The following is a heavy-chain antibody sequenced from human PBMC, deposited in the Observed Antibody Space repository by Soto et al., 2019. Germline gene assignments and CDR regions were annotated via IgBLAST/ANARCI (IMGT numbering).Heavy chain of an antibody. V-gene: IGHV4-39*01. CDR3: ARHKSGSDWLDP. Sequence: SETLSLTCTVSGGSISDISYCWGWIRQPPGKGLQWIGCMFYSGAAYYNPSLKNRVTLSVDTSNNEFSLKLVSVTAPDTAVYYCARHKSGSDWLDPWGQGTLVTVSS. CDR1: GGSISDISYC. CDR2: MFYSGAA. J-gene: IGHJ5*02. D-gene: IGHD2-15*01.